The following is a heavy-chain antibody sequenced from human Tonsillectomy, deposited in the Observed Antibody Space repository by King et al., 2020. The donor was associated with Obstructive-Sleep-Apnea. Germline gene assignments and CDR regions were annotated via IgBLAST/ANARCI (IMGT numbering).Heavy chain of an antibody. V-gene: IGHV3-49*03. Sequence: VQLVESGGGLVQPGRSLRLSCTASGFTFGDYAMSWFRQAPGKVLEWVGFMRSKAYGGTTEYAASVKGRFTISRDDSKSIAYLQMNSLKTEDTAVYYCTRDYDYVWGGYGMDVWGQGTTVTVSS. CDR1: GFTFGDYA. CDR2: MRSKAYGGTT. D-gene: IGHD3-16*01. CDR3: TRDYDYVWGGYGMDV. J-gene: IGHJ6*02.